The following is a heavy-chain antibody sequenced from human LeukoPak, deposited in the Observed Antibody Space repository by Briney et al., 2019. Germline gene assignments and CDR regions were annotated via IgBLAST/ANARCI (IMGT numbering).Heavy chain of an antibody. J-gene: IGHJ3*02. CDR2: IRSKDYGGTT. D-gene: IGHD3-22*01. Sequence: GGSLRLSCTASGFTFGDYAMSWFRQAPGKGLEWVGFIRSKDYGGTTEYAASVKGRFTISRDDSKSIAYLQMNSLKTEDTAVYYCTRRYNYDSSGYYYVRDAFDIWGQGTMVTVSS. CDR3: TRRYNYDSSGYYYVRDAFDI. CDR1: GFTFGDYA. V-gene: IGHV3-49*03.